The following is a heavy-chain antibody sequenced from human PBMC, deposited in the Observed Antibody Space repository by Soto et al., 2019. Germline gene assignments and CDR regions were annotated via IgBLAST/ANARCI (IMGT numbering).Heavy chain of an antibody. CDR1: GFTSSSYW. J-gene: IGHJ4*02. V-gene: IGHV3-7*01. CDR3: ARVPYYYDSSDYYYGEFGVDY. Sequence: PGRALRPCSAASGFTSSSYWMSWVRHAPGKGLEWVANIKQDGSEKYYVDSVKGRFTISRDNAKNSLYLQMNSLRAEDTAVYYCARVPYYYDSSDYYYGEFGVDYWGQGT. D-gene: IGHD3-22*01. CDR2: IKQDGSEK.